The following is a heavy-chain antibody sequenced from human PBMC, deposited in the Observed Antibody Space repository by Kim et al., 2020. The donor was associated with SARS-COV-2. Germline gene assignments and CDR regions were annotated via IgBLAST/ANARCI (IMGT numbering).Heavy chain of an antibody. Sequence: GGSLRLSCAASGFSFSSYEMNWVRQAPGKGLEWVSYISSSGSTIYYADSVEGRFTISRDNAKNSLYLQMNGLRAEDSAIYYCARDLGTYPSDFWGQGTLVTVSS. CDR1: GFSFSSYE. J-gene: IGHJ4*02. V-gene: IGHV3-48*03. CDR3: ARDLGTYPSDF. D-gene: IGHD3-10*01. CDR2: ISSSGSTI.